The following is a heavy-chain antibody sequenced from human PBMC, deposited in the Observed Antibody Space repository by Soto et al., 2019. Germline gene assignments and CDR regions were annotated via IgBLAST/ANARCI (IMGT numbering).Heavy chain of an antibody. CDR3: VHKGGGDRILDY. J-gene: IGHJ4*02. Sequence: QITLKESGPALVKPTQTLTLTCTFSGFSLSTSGVGVGWIRQPPGEALEWLALIYWDDYKHFSPSLESRLTIPKDPTKTQVVLTMTNMDPVDTATSSGVHKGGGDRILDYWGQGTLVTVSS. V-gene: IGHV2-5*02. CDR2: IYWDDYK. CDR1: GFSLSTSGVG. D-gene: IGHD3-16*01.